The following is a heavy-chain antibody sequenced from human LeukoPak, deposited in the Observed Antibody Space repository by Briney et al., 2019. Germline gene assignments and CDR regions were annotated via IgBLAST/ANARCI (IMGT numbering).Heavy chain of an antibody. CDR1: GDSISSGSYY. J-gene: IGHJ4*02. Sequence: SESLSLTCTVSGDSISSGSYYWSWIRQPAGKGLEWIGRIYTSGNTYYNPSLKSRATISVDTSKNQFSLKLSSVTAADTAMYYCAREVGGSYYGPTDHCGQGTLVTVST. D-gene: IGHD3-10*01. CDR2: IYTSGNT. V-gene: IGHV4-61*02. CDR3: AREVGGSYYGPTDH.